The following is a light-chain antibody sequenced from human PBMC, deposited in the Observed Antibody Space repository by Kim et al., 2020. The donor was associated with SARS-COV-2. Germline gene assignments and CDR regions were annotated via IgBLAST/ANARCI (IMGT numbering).Light chain of an antibody. V-gene: IGLV2-23*02. CDR1: SSDIGTYNF. Sequence: GQSITIACTGTSSDIGTYNFVSWYQRHPGKVPKLIIYEVTRRPSGVSNRFSASKSGNTASLTISGLQAEDEADYYCCSYARSSSWVFGGGTQLTVL. CDR2: EVT. J-gene: IGLJ3*02. CDR3: CSYARSSSWV.